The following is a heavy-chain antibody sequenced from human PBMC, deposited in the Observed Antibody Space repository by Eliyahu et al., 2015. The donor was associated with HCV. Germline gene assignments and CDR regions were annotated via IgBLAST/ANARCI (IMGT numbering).Heavy chain of an antibody. CDR1: GGSISSSSYY. Sequence: QLQLQESGPGLVKPSETLSLTCTVSGGSISSSSYYWGWIRQPPGKGLGWIGSIYYSGSTYYNPSLKSRVTISVDTSKNQFSLKLSSVTAADTAVYYCARGGGGSYGWFDPWGQGTLVTVSS. CDR2: IYYSGST. V-gene: IGHV4-39*01. J-gene: IGHJ5*02. D-gene: IGHD1-26*01. CDR3: ARGGGGSYGWFDP.